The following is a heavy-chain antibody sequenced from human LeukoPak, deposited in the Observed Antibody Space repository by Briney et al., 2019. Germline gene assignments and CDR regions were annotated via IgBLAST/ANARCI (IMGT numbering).Heavy chain of an antibody. Sequence: GRSLRLSCAASGFTFSSYAMHWVRQAPGKGLEWVAVISYDGSNKYYADSVKGRFTISRDNSKNTLYLQMNSLRAEDTAVYYCARGPWAVAGTGWFDPWGQGTLVTVSS. J-gene: IGHJ5*02. D-gene: IGHD6-19*01. V-gene: IGHV3-30-3*01. CDR2: ISYDGSNK. CDR1: GFTFSSYA. CDR3: ARGPWAVAGTGWFDP.